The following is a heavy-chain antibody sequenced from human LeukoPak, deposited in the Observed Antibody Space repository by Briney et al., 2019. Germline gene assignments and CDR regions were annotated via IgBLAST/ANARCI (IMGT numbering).Heavy chain of an antibody. CDR3: ANFYLDN. CDR1: GGSFSGYY. D-gene: IGHD2/OR15-2a*01. Sequence: SETLSLTCAVYGGSFSGYYWSWIRQPPGKGLEWIGEINHSGSTNYNPSLKSRVTISVDTSKNQFSLKLSSVTAADTAVYYCANFYLDNWSQGSLVTVSS. V-gene: IGHV4-34*01. J-gene: IGHJ4*02. CDR2: INHSGST.